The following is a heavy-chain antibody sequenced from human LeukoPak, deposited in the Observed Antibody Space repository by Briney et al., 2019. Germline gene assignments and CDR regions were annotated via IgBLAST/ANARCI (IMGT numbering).Heavy chain of an antibody. J-gene: IGHJ5*02. V-gene: IGHV4-38-2*02. CDR3: ARDLLAAAGMMVVRNWFDP. D-gene: IGHD6-13*01. CDR1: GYSISSGYY. Sequence: SETLALTCTVSGYSISSGYYWGWIRQPPGKGLEWIGSIYHSGSTYYNPSLKSRVTISVDTSKNQFSLKLSSVTAADTAVYYCARDLLAAAGMMVVRNWFDPWGQGTLVTVSS. CDR2: IYHSGST.